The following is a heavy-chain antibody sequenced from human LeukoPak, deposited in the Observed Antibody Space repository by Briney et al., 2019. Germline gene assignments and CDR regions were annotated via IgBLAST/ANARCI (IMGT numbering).Heavy chain of an antibody. CDR2: ISSSSSYI. D-gene: IGHD1-1*01. CDR3: ARGRSAGTGGGYYYYYGMDV. V-gene: IGHV3-21*01. J-gene: IGHJ6*02. CDR1: GFTFSSYS. Sequence: PGGSLRLSCAASGFTFSSYSMNWVRQAPGKGLEWVSSISSSSSYIYYADSVKGRFTISRDNAKNSLYLQMNSLRAEDTAVYYCARGRSAGTGGGYYYYYGMDVWGQGTTVTVSS.